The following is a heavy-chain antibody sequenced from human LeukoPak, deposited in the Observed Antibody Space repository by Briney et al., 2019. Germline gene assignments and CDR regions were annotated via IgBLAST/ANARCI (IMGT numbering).Heavy chain of an antibody. Sequence: PGGSLRLSCAASGFTVSSNYMSWVRQAPGKGLEWVSVIYSGGSTYYADSVKGRFTISRDNSKNTLYLQMNSLRAEDTAVYYCAKDRVGAPFDYWGQGTLVTVSS. CDR1: GFTVSSNY. J-gene: IGHJ4*02. D-gene: IGHD1-26*01. CDR2: IYSGGST. V-gene: IGHV3-53*01. CDR3: AKDRVGAPFDY.